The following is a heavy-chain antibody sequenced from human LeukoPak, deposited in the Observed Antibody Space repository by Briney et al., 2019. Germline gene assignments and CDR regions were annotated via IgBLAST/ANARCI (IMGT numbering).Heavy chain of an antibody. V-gene: IGHV4-61*01. CDR1: GASVSDGNYY. J-gene: IGHJ3*02. D-gene: IGHD3-3*01. CDR3: ARVASGHDVFDI. Sequence: PSETLSLTCSVSGASVSDGNYYWSWIRQPPGKGLEWIGYIYYSGSTNYNPSLKSRVTISVDTSKNQFSLKLSSVTAADTAVFYCARVASGHDVFDIWGQGTMVTVSS. CDR2: IYYSGST.